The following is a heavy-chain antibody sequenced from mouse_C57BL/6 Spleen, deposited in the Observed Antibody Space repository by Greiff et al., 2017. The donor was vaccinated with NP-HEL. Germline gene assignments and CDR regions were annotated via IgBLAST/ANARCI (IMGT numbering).Heavy chain of an antibody. CDR1: GFTFSDYY. V-gene: IGHV5-12*01. CDR3: ASRLRREFAY. Sequence: EVKLVESGGGLVQPGGSLKLSCAASGFTFSDYYMYWVRQTPEKGLEWVAYISNGGGSTYYPDTVKGRFTISRDNAKNTLYLQMSRLKSEDTAMYYCASRLRREFAYWGQGTLVTVSA. D-gene: IGHD2-4*01. CDR2: ISNGGGST. J-gene: IGHJ3*01.